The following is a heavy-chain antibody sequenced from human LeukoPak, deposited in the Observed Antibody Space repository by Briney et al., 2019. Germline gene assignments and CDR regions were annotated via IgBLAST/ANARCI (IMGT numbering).Heavy chain of an antibody. CDR1: SGSISSGDYY. CDR3: ARTKYSSGWYVVRSGDPFDY. V-gene: IGHV4-30-4*08. D-gene: IGHD6-19*01. Sequence: SETLSLTCTVSSGSISSGDYYWTWIRQPPGKGLEWIGYIYYSGSTYYNLSLKSRVTISVDTSKNQFSLKLSSVTAADTAVYYCARTKYSSGWYVVRSGDPFDYWGQGTLVTVSS. CDR2: IYYSGST. J-gene: IGHJ4*02.